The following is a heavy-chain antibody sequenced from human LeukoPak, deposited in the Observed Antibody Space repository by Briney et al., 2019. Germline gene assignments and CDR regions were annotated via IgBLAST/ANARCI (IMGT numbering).Heavy chain of an antibody. D-gene: IGHD3-10*01. CDR2: IYYCWSA. CDR1: GGSISSYY. Sequence: SETLPLTCTVSGGSISSYYWNWIRQPPAKGLEWVGYIYYCWSANYNPALKGRVTISVDTSKNQFSLKLSSVTAADTAVYYCARSARYYYGSGSPLVGFYYGMDVWGQGTTVTVSS. V-gene: IGHV4-59*08. J-gene: IGHJ6*02. CDR3: ARSARYYYGSGSPLVGFYYGMDV.